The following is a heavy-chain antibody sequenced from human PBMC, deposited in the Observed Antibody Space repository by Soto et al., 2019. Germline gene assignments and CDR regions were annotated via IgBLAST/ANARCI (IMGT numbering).Heavy chain of an antibody. CDR2: ISGSGGST. J-gene: IGHJ5*02. Sequence: PGGSLRLSCAASGFTFSSYAMSWVRQAPGKGLEWVSAISGSGGSTYYADSVKGRFTISRDNSKNTLYLQMNSLRAEDTAVYYCAKDRYSSSSHNWFDPWGQGTLVTVSS. V-gene: IGHV3-23*01. D-gene: IGHD6-6*01. CDR3: AKDRYSSSSHNWFDP. CDR1: GFTFSSYA.